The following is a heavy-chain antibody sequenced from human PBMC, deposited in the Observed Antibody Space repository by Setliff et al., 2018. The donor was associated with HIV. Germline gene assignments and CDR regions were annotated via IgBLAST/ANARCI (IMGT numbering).Heavy chain of an antibody. D-gene: IGHD4-4*01. V-gene: IGHV7-4-1*02. CDR1: GGTFSSYA. CDR2: MMPSSGNT. J-gene: IGHJ6*03. Sequence: ASVKVSCKASGGTFSSYAISWVRQAPGQGLEWMGWMMPSSGNTGYAQGFTERFVFSLDTSVSTAYLQISSLKAEDTAVYYCARMATVYYYYMDVWGKGTTVTVSS. CDR3: ARMATVYYYYMDV.